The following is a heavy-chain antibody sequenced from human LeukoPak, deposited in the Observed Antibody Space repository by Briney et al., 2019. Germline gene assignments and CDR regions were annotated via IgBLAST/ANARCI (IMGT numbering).Heavy chain of an antibody. V-gene: IGHV4-59*01. CDR1: GGSISSYY. D-gene: IGHD1-26*01. CDR3: ARSPIVGRHRYYFDY. J-gene: IGHJ4*02. Sequence: SGTLSLTCTVSGGSISSYYWSWIRQPPGKGLVWIGYIYYSGSTNYNPSLKSRVTISVDTSKNQFSLKLSSVTAADTAVCYCARSPIVGRHRYYFDYWGQGTPVTVSS. CDR2: IYYSGST.